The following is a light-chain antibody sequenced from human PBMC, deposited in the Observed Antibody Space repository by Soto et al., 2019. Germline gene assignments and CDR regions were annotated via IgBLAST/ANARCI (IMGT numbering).Light chain of an antibody. J-gene: IGLJ2*01. CDR3: QTWGTGIVI. Sequence: QSVLTQSPSASASLGASVKLNCTLSSGHSNYAIAWHQQQPEKGPRYLMKLNRDGSHSKGDGIPNRFSGSSSGAERYLTISSLQSEDEADYYCQTWGTGIVIFGGGTKVTVL. V-gene: IGLV4-69*01. CDR1: SGHSNYA. CDR2: LNRDGSH.